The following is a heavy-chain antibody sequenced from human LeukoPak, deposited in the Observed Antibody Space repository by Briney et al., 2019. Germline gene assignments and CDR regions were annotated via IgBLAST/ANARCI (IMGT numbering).Heavy chain of an antibody. V-gene: IGHV3-33*01. CDR2: IWYDGSNK. CDR1: GFTFSSYG. CDR3: ARDYFGSAYYYDSGGYPPGY. Sequence: SGGSLRLSCAASGFTFSSYGMHWVRQAPGKGLEWVAVIWYDGSNKYYADSVKGRFTISRDNSKNTLYLQMNSLRAEDTAVYYCARDYFGSAYYYDSGGYPPGYWGQGTLVTVSS. J-gene: IGHJ4*02. D-gene: IGHD3-22*01.